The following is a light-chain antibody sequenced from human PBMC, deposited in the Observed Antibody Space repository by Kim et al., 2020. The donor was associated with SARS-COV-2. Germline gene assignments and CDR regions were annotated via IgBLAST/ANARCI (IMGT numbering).Light chain of an antibody. CDR3: TSYTRSDTWV. CDR1: SSDVGAYKL. CDR2: DVS. Sequence: QSVTISCTGTSSDVGAYKLVSWYQQHPGKAPKFMIHDVSQRPSGVSNRFSGSKSGNTASLTISGLQAEDEADYYCTSYTRSDTWVFGGGTQLTVL. J-gene: IGLJ2*01. V-gene: IGLV2-14*03.